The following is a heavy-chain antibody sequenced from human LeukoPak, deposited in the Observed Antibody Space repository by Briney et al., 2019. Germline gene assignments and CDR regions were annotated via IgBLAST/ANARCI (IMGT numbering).Heavy chain of an antibody. CDR3: ARASQSSSWYQAYNWFDP. D-gene: IGHD6-13*01. CDR1: GGSFSGYY. V-gene: IGHV4-34*01. CDR2: INHSGST. Sequence: SETLSLTCAVYGGSFSGYYWSWIRQPPGKGLEWIGEINHSGSTNYNPSLKSRVTILVDTSKNQFSLKLSSVTAADTAVYYCARASQSSSWYQAYNWFDPWGQGTLVTVSS. J-gene: IGHJ5*02.